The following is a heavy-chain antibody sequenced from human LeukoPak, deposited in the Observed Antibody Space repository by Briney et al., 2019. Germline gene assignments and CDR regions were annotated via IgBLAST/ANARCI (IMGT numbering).Heavy chain of an antibody. J-gene: IGHJ4*02. V-gene: IGHV1-18*01. CDR2: ISAYNGNT. CDR3: ARGWHYYDSSGYYYPFDY. D-gene: IGHD3-22*01. Sequence: GASVKVSCKASGYTFTSYGISWVRQAPGQGLEWIGWISAYNGNTNYAQKLQGRVTMTTDTSTSTAYMELRSLRSDDTAVYYCARGWHYYDSSGYYYPFDYWGQGTLVTVSS. CDR1: GYTFTSYG.